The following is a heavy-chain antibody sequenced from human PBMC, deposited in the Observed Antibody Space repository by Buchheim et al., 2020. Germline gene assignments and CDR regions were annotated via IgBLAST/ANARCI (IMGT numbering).Heavy chain of an antibody. D-gene: IGHD3-16*01. J-gene: IGHJ4*02. CDR1: GGSISSSSYY. CDR2: IYYSGST. V-gene: IGHV4-39*01. Sequence: QVQLQESGPGLVKPSETLSLTCTVSGGSISSSSYYWGWIRQPPGKGLEWIGSIYYSGSTYYNPSLKSRVTISVDTSKNQFSLKLSSVTAADTAVYYCARCHIWFGLRGAFDYWGQGTL. CDR3: ARCHIWFGLRGAFDY.